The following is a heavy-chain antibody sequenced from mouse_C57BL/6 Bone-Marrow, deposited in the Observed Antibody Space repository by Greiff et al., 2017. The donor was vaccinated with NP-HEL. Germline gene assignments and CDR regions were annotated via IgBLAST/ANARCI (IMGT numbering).Heavy chain of an antibody. D-gene: IGHD4-1*01. CDR3: ARKNWGTFAY. J-gene: IGHJ3*01. CDR1: GFTFSDYG. Sequence: EVKLVESGGGLVKPGGSLKLSCAASGFTFSDYGMHWVRQAPEKGLEWVAYISSGSSTIYYADTVKGRFTISRDNAKNTLFLQRTSLRSEDTAMYYCARKNWGTFAYWGQGTLVTVSA. CDR2: ISSGSSTI. V-gene: IGHV5-17*01.